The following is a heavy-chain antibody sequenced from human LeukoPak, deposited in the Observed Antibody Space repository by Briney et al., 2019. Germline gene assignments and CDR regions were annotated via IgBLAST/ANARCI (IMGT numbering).Heavy chain of an antibody. V-gene: IGHV1-69*06. CDR3: ASDPHGAFDI. CDR2: IIPIFGTA. J-gene: IGHJ3*02. CDR1: GGTFSSYA. Sequence: ASVKVSCKASGGTFSSYAISWVRQAPGQGLEWMGGIIPIFGTANYAQKFQGRVTITADKSTSTAYMELSSLRSEDTAVYYCASDPHGAFDIWGQGTMVTVSS.